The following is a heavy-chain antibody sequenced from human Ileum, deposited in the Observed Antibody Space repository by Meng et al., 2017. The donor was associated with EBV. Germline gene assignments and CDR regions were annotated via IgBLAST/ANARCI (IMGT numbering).Heavy chain of an antibody. Sequence: EGLLVQSGGGLVKPGAYLRLSCATPGFICGNFWMHWFRHAPGKGMVWVSRIHAHGSVTNYADSVKGRFTISRDNAKTTLYLQMNSLRAEDTAVYYCARDLFWNQADYWGQGTLVTVSS. J-gene: IGHJ4*02. CDR1: GFICGNFW. CDR2: IHAHGSVT. D-gene: IGHD1-14*01. V-gene: IGHV3-74*01. CDR3: ARDLFWNQADY.